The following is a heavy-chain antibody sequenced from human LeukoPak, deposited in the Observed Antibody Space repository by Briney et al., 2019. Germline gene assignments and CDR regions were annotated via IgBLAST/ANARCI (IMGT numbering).Heavy chain of an antibody. Sequence: GASVKVSCKASGYTFTSYDINWVRQATGQGLEWMGWMNPNSGNTGYAQKFQGRVTMTRNTSISTAYMELSSLSSEDTAVYYCARERIGRYYDSSGPDYWGQGTLVTVSS. J-gene: IGHJ4*02. D-gene: IGHD3-22*01. CDR3: ARERIGRYYDSSGPDY. CDR2: MNPNSGNT. CDR1: GYTFTSYD. V-gene: IGHV1-8*01.